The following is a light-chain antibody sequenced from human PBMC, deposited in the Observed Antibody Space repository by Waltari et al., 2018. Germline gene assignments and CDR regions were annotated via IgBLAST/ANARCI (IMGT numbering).Light chain of an antibody. CDR3: QKYGTLPAT. Sequence: EIMLTQSPGTLSLSPGERATLSCRASQSISKYLAWYQQKPGQAPTLLIFDASSRATGIPDRFSGSGSGTDFSFTISRLEPEDVAVYYCQKYGTLPATFGQGTKVEIK. V-gene: IGKV3-20*01. J-gene: IGKJ1*01. CDR2: DAS. CDR1: QSISKY.